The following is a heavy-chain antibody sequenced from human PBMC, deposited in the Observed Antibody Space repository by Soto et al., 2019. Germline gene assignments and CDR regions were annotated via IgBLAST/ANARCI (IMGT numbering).Heavy chain of an antibody. CDR3: ARGHGRFAH. Sequence: QLQLHQSGAGLLKPSETLSLTCDVSGGSFTGYYWAWIRQPPGKGLEWIGEINHSGFTNDNPSLTGRVTISRDTSRSQFSLKLDSLTAADTAFYFCARGHGRFAHWGQGTLVTVSS. CDR1: GGSFTGYY. J-gene: IGHJ4*02. CDR2: INHSGFT. V-gene: IGHV4-34*01.